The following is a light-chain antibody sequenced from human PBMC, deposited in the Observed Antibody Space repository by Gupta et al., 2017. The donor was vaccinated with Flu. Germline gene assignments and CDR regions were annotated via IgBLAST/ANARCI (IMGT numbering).Light chain of an antibody. J-gene: IGLJ3*02. CDR2: RND. V-gene: IGLV1-47*01. CDR1: SSKIGSNY. Sequence: VTIACFGGSSKIGSNYVYWYHHPPGPAPNLLIYRNDKRPSGVPDRFSGSKSGTSASLAISGLRAEDEANYYCAAWDDSRSGRLFGGGTKLTVL. CDR3: AAWDDSRSGRL.